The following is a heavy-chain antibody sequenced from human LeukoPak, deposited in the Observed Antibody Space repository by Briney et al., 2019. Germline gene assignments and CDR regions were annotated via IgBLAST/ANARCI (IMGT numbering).Heavy chain of an antibody. D-gene: IGHD2-21*02. CDR1: GFTFSSYW. V-gene: IGHV3-23*01. CDR2: ITGSVVST. J-gene: IGHJ4*02. CDR3: AKHDCCDILVY. Sequence: PGGSLRLSCAASGFTFSSYWMSWVRQAPGKGLEWVSAITGSVVSTYYADSVKGRFTISSDNSKNTLYLQMNSLRAEDTAVYYCAKHDCCDILVYWGQGPLVTSSS.